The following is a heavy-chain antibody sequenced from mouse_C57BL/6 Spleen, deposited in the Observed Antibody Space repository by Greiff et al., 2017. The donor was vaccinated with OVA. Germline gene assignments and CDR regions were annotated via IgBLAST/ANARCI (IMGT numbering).Heavy chain of an antibody. CDR2: INYDGSST. V-gene: IGHV5-16*01. D-gene: IGHD2-1*01. CDR3: ARIYYGNPYWYFDV. J-gene: IGHJ1*03. CDR1: GFTFSDYY. Sequence: EVKLMESEGGLVQPGSSMKLSCTASGFTFSDYYMAWVRPVPETGLEWVANINYDGSSTYYLDSLKSRFIISRDNAKNILYLQMSSMKSEDTATYYCARIYYGNPYWYFDVWGTGTTVTVSS.